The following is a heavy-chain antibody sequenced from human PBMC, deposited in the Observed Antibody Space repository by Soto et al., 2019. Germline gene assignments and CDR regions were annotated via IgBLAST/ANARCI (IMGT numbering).Heavy chain of an antibody. J-gene: IGHJ4*02. CDR2: IGSDGTT. D-gene: IGHD3-3*01. CDR1: GFTFGNYA. Sequence: PGGALRLSCAASGFTFGNYAMTWVRQPPGKGLEWVSAIGSDGTTYYAASVKGRFTFSRDNSENTLYLQMNTLRAEDTAVYYCAKIGPEGEIFQPIDYWGQGTQVTVPS. CDR3: AKIGPEGEIFQPIDY. V-gene: IGHV3-23*01.